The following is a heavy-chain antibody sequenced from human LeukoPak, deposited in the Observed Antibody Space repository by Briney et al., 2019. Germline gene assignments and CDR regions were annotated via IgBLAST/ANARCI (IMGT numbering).Heavy chain of an antibody. V-gene: IGHV3-7*01. Sequence: GGSLRLSCAASGFIFSSYWMHWVRQAPGKGLEWVANIKQDGSEKYYVDSVKGRFTISRDNAKNSLYLQMNSLRAEDTAVYYCARDLSGGVYYYYYYGMDVWGQGTTVTVSS. CDR1: GFIFSSYW. CDR3: ARDLSGGVYYYYYYGMDV. J-gene: IGHJ6*02. D-gene: IGHD2-15*01. CDR2: IKQDGSEK.